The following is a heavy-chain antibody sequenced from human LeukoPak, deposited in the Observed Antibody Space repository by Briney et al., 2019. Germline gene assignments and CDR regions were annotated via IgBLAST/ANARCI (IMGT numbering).Heavy chain of an antibody. V-gene: IGHV3-66*01. CDR2: IYSGDST. Sequence: PGGSLRLSCAVSGFTVSSNYMSWVRQAPGKGLEWVSIIYSGDSTFYADSVKGRFTISRDNSKHTLYLQMNSLRAEDTAVYYCAKGGSYYEHDYWGQGTLVTVSS. CDR3: AKGGSYYEHDY. CDR1: GFTVSSNY. D-gene: IGHD1-26*01. J-gene: IGHJ4*02.